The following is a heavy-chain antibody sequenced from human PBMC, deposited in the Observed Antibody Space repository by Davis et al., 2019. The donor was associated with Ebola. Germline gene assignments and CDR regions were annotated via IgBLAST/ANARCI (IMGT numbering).Heavy chain of an antibody. J-gene: IGHJ4*02. V-gene: IGHV3-66*04. CDR2: IYSGGST. Sequence: GGSLRLSCAASGFTVSSNYMSWVRQAPGKGLEWVSVIYSGGSTYYADSVKGRFTISRDNSKNTLYLQMNSLRDEDTAVYYCARQGRYYDSSGYFLDYWGQGTLVTVSS. CDR1: GFTVSSNY. D-gene: IGHD3-22*01. CDR3: ARQGRYYDSSGYFLDY.